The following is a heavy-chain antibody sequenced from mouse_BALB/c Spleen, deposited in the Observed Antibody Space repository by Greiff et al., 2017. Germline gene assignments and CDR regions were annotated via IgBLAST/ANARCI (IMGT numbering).Heavy chain of an antibody. CDR3: ASLYYGSSH. D-gene: IGHD1-1*01. V-gene: IGHV5-17*02. J-gene: IGHJ3*01. Sequence: EVHLVESGGGLVQPGGSRKLSCAASGFTFSSFGMHWVRQAPEKGLEWVAYISSGSSTIYYADTVKGRFTISRDNPKNTLFLQMTSLRSEDTAMYYCASLYYGSSHWGQGTLVTVSA. CDR2: ISSGSSTI. CDR1: GFTFSSFG.